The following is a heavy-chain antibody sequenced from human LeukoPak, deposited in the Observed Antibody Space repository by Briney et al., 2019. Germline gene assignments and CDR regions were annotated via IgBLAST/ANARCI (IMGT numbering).Heavy chain of an antibody. V-gene: IGHV3-13*01. CDR3: ARDPPSRGTRYFDY. D-gene: IGHD3-16*01. Sequence: GGSLRLSCAASGFTFSSYDMHWVRQATGKGLEWVSAIGTAGDTYYADSVKGRFTISRDNAKNSLFLQMDSLRAEDTAVYYCARDPPSRGTRYFDYWGQGTLVTVSS. CDR2: IGTAGDT. J-gene: IGHJ4*02. CDR1: GFTFSSYD.